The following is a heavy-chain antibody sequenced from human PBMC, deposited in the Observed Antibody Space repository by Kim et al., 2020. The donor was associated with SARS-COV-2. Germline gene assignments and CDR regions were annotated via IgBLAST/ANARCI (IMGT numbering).Heavy chain of an antibody. CDR2: ISYDGSNK. CDR3: ARERPPLAAVDY. D-gene: IGHD6-13*01. V-gene: IGHV3-30*04. J-gene: IGHJ4*02. CDR1: GFTFSSYA. Sequence: GGSLRLSCAASGFTFSSYAMHWVRQAPGKGLEWVAVISYDGSNKYYADSVKGRFTISRDNSKNTLYLQMNSLRAEDTAVYYCARERPPLAAVDYWGQGTLVTVSS.